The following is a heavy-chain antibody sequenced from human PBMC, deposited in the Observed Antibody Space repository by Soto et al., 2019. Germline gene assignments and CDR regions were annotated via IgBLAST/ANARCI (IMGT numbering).Heavy chain of an antibody. V-gene: IGHV3-11*01. CDR2: ISSSGSTI. D-gene: IGHD3-22*01. Sequence: GGSLRLSCAASGFTFSDYYMSWIRQAPGKGLEWVSYISSSGSTIYYADSVKGRFTISRDNAKNSLYLQINSLRAEDTAVYYCARDSYYDSSGYPTPFDPWGQGTLVTVSS. CDR1: GFTFSDYY. CDR3: ARDSYYDSSGYPTPFDP. J-gene: IGHJ5*02.